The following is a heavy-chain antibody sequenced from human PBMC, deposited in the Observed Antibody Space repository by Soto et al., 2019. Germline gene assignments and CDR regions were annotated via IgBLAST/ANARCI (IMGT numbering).Heavy chain of an antibody. CDR2: IYYSGST. D-gene: IGHD4-4*01. CDR1: GGSISSYY. V-gene: IGHV4-59*01. J-gene: IGHJ6*02. Sequence: SETLSLTCTVSGGSISSYYWSWIRQPPGKGLEWIGYIYYSGSTNYNPSLKSRVTISVDTSKNQFSLKLSSVTAADTAVYYCARANSNHNYYYYYGMEVWGQGTTVTVSS. CDR3: ARANSNHNYYYYYGMEV.